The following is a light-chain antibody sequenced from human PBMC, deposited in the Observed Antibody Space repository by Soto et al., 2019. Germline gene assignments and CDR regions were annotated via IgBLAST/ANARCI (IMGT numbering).Light chain of an antibody. V-gene: IGLV4-69*01. Sequence: QLVLTQSPSASASLGASVKLTCTLSSGHSSYAIAWHQQQPEKGPRYLMKLNSDGSHSKGDVIPDRFSGSSSGAERYLTISSLQSEDEADYYCQTWGTGIHWVFGGGTKVTVL. CDR2: LNSDGSH. CDR1: SGHSSYA. CDR3: QTWGTGIHWV. J-gene: IGLJ3*02.